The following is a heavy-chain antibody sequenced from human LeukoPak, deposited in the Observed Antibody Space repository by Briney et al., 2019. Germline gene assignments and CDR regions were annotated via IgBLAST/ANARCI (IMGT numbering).Heavy chain of an antibody. CDR3: ARALYDFWSGYYAYYFDY. D-gene: IGHD3-3*01. CDR1: GGSISSGSYY. V-gene: IGHV4-61*02. Sequence: SQTLSLTCTVSGGSISSGSYYWSWIRQPAGKGLEWIGRIYTSGSTNYNPSLKSRATISVDTSKNQFSLKLSSVTAADTAVYYCARALYDFWSGYYAYYFDYWGQGTLVTVSS. J-gene: IGHJ4*02. CDR2: IYTSGST.